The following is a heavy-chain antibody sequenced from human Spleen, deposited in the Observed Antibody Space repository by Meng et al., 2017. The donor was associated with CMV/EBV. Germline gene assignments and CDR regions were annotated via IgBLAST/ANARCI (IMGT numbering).Heavy chain of an antibody. CDR2: IYSGGST. J-gene: IGHJ4*02. Sequence: ETLSLTCAASGFTVSSKSMSWVRQAPGKGLERVSVIYSGGSTYYADSVKGRFTISRDNSKNTLYLQMNSLRPEDTAVYYCAREYFLDYWGQGTLVTVSS. CDR1: GFTVSSKS. CDR3: AREYFLDY. V-gene: IGHV3-66*02. D-gene: IGHD6-6*01.